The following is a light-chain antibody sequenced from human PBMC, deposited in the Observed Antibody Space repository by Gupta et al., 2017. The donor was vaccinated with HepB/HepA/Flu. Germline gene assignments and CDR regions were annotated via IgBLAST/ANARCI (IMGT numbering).Light chain of an antibody. CDR1: QGLVHSNGYNY. CDR2: FVS. V-gene: IGKV2-28*01. Sequence: DIVMTQSPLSLPVTPGEPASISCRSSQGLVHSNGYNYLDWYLQKPGQSPQLLIYFVSNRASGVPDRFSGSGSGADFTLKISRVEADDVGVYYCMQALESPRSFGQGTKLEIK. CDR3: MQALESPRS. J-gene: IGKJ2*04.